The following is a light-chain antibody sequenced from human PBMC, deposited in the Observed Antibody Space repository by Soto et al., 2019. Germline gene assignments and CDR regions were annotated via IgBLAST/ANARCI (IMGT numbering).Light chain of an antibody. CDR2: GAS. Sequence: EIVLTQSPGTLSLSPGERDTLSCRASQSVSSIHLAWYQQKPGQAPRLLIYGASSRATGIPDRFSGSGSGTDFTLTISRLEPEDFAVYYCQQYGSSPRTFGQGTKVEIK. V-gene: IGKV3-20*01. CDR1: QSVSSIH. J-gene: IGKJ1*01. CDR3: QQYGSSPRT.